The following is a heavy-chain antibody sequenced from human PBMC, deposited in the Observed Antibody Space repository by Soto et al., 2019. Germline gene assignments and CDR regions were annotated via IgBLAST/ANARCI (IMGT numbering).Heavy chain of an antibody. D-gene: IGHD3-3*01. CDR1: GYTFTGYY. CDR3: ARDSRFISLDY. J-gene: IGHJ4*02. V-gene: IGHV1-69*04. Sequence: SVKVSCKASGYTFTGYYMHWVRQAPGQGLEWMGRIIPILGIANYAQKFQGRVTITADKSTSTAYMELSSLRSEDTAVYYRARDSRFISLDYWGQGTLVTVSS. CDR2: IIPILGIA.